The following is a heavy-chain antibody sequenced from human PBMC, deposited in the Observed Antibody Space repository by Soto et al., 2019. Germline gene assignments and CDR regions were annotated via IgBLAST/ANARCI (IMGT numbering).Heavy chain of an antibody. CDR1: GYNFNTFD. CDR3: AGGNFRY. CDR2: MNPNSGNT. V-gene: IGHV1-8*02. J-gene: IGHJ4*02. Sequence: GPVKVSCKAPGYNFNTFDIYWVRQATGHGLEWMGWMNPNSGNTGYAQELRGRVTMTRNTSNTTAYMELTSLTSDDTGVYYCAGGNFRYCGQGTLVTVSS.